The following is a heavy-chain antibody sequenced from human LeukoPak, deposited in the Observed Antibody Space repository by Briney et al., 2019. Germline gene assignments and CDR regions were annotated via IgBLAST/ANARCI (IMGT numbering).Heavy chain of an antibody. CDR2: IYYSGST. V-gene: IGHV4-59*01. J-gene: IGHJ5*02. Sequence: SETLSLTCTVSGGSLSSYYWSWIRQPPGKGLEWSGYIYYSGSTDYTPSLKSRVTISVDTSKNQFSLRLSSVTAADTAVYYCARGGRGAMVLNWFDTWGQGTLVTVSS. D-gene: IGHD5-18*01. CDR3: ARGGRGAMVLNWFDT. CDR1: GGSLSSYY.